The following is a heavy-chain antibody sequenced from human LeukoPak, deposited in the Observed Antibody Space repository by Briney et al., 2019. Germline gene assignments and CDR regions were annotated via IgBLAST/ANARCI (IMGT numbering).Heavy chain of an antibody. CDR3: ARAGTIVGADKGRGFDY. J-gene: IGHJ4*02. Sequence: SQTLSFTCAVSGGSVSSGSYYWSWLRQPPGKGLEWIGYIYYSGSTNYNPSLKSRVTISVDTSKNQFSLKLSSVTAADTAVYYCARAGTIVGADKGRGFDYWGQGTLVTVSS. V-gene: IGHV4-61*01. CDR2: IYYSGST. CDR1: GGSVSSGSYY. D-gene: IGHD1-26*01.